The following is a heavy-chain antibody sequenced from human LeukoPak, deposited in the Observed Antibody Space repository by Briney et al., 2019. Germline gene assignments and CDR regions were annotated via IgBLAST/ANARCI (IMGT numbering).Heavy chain of an antibody. V-gene: IGHV1-69*04. D-gene: IGHD6-19*01. CDR1: GGTFSSYA. Sequence: ASVKVSCKASGGTFSSYAISWVRQAPGQGLEWMGRIIPILGIANYAQKFQGRVTITADKSTSTAYMELSSLRSEDTAVYYCARGWLGLNFDYWGQGTLVTVSS. CDR2: IIPILGIA. CDR3: ARGWLGLNFDY. J-gene: IGHJ4*02.